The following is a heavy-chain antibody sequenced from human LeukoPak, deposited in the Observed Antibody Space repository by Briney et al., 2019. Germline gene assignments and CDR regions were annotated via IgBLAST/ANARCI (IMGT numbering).Heavy chain of an antibody. CDR2: INGDGSST. V-gene: IGHV3-74*01. D-gene: IGHD5-18*01. CDR3: ARDKGYSNDQ. Sequence: GGSLRLSCAASGFAFNTYWMHWVRQAPGTGLVWVSRINGDGSSTSYADFVKGRFTISRDNAKNTLYLQMNSLRAEETAIYYCARDKGYSNDQWGQGTLVTVSS. CDR1: GFAFNTYW. J-gene: IGHJ5*02.